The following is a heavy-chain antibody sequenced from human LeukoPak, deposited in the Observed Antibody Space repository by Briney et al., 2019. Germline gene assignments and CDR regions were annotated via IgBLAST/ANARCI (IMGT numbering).Heavy chain of an antibody. D-gene: IGHD3-10*01. V-gene: IGHV4-34*01. J-gene: IGHJ6*03. CDR3: ARLFFAFGESYYYSYYMDV. CDR1: GGSFSGYY. CDR2: IKHSGST. Sequence: PSETLSLTCAVYGGSFSGYYWSWVRQPPGKGLEWIGEIKHSGSTTYNPSLTSRVTMSVDTSKNQFSLKLTSVTAADTAVYYCARLFFAFGESYYYSYYMDVWGKGTTVTISS.